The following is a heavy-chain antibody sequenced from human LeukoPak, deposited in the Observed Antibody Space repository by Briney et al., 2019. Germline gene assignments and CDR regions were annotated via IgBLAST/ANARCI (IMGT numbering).Heavy chain of an antibody. D-gene: IGHD3-10*01. CDR1: EFTFSNY. CDR2: IYSGGNT. J-gene: IGHJ4*02. Sequence: GGTLRLSCAASEFTFSNYMNWVRQAPGKGLEWVSVIYSGGNTYYADSVKGRFTISRDNSKNTLYLQMHSLRAEDTAVYYCAQSQYYFGSGSHDYWGQGTLVTVSS. CDR3: AQSQYYFGSGSHDY. V-gene: IGHV3-53*01.